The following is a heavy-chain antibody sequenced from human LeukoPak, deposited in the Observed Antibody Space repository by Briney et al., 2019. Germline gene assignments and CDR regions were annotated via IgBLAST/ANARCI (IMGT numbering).Heavy chain of an antibody. CDR3: ARDPIAAAGTGSFDY. CDR2: INPSGGST. Sequence: ASVKVSCKASGYTFTSYYMHWVRQAPGQGLEWMGIINPSGGSTSYAQKFQGRVTMTRDTSTSTVYMELSSLRSDDTAVYYCARDPIAAAGTGSFDYWGQGTLVTVSS. CDR1: GYTFTSYY. V-gene: IGHV1-46*01. J-gene: IGHJ4*02. D-gene: IGHD6-13*01.